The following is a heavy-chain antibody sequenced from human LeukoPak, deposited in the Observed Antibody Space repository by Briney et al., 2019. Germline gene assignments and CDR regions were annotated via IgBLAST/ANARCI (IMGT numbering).Heavy chain of an antibody. V-gene: IGHV1-18*01. Sequence: ASVKVSCKASGGTFSSYAISWVRQAPGQGLEWMGWISAYNGNTNYAQKLQGRVTMTTDTSTSTAYMELSRLRSDDTAVYYCARGHTVTAFDYWGQGTLVTVSS. D-gene: IGHD4-17*01. J-gene: IGHJ4*02. CDR2: ISAYNGNT. CDR1: GGTFSSYA. CDR3: ARGHTVTAFDY.